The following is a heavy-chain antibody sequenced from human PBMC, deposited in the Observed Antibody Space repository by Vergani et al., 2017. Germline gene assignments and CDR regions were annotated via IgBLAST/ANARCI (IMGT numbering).Heavy chain of an antibody. Sequence: QVQLQQWGGGLLKPSETLSLTCVVNGWSFTSYHWTWIRQSPGEGLEWVGDIDHTGRPDCNPSLKSRLTMSVDKSRNQFSLTLNSVTATDTAIYFCARVNTETNGHLYYYYYMDVWGQGTAVTVS. J-gene: IGHJ6*03. CDR3: ARVNTETNGHLYYYYYMDV. D-gene: IGHD4-11*01. CDR1: GWSFTSYH. CDR2: IDHTGRP. V-gene: IGHV4-34*01.